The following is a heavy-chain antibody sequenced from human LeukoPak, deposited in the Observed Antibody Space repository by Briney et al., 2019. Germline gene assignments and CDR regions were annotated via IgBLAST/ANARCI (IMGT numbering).Heavy chain of an antibody. CDR1: GYTFTSYG. V-gene: IGHV1-18*01. Sequence: GASVKVSCKASGYTFTSYGISWVRQAPGQGLEWMGWISAYNGNTNYAQKLQGRVTMTTDTSTSTAYMELRSLRSDDTAVYYCAREAGYYDSSGSPPDYWGQGTLVTVSS. D-gene: IGHD3-22*01. J-gene: IGHJ4*02. CDR3: AREAGYYDSSGSPPDY. CDR2: ISAYNGNT.